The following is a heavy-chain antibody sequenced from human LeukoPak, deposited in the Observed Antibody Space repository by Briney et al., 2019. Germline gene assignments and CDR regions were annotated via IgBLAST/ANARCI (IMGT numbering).Heavy chain of an antibody. CDR3: ARLEDSSSPGTHY. J-gene: IGHJ4*02. V-gene: IGHV1-69*13. Sequence: WASVKVSCKASGGTFSSYAISWVRQAPGQGLEWMGGIIPIFGTANYAQKFQGRVTITADESTSTAYMELSSLRSEDTAVYYCARLEDSSSPGTHYWGQGTLVTVSS. D-gene: IGHD6-6*01. CDR2: IIPIFGTA. CDR1: GGTFSSYA.